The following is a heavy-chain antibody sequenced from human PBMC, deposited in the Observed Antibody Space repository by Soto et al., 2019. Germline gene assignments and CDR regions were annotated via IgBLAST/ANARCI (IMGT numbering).Heavy chain of an antibody. Sequence: SETLSLTCTASGYSITTYSYYWGWIRQSPGKGLEWIGSISYTGDSYYNPSLQGRVTISVDTPKNQFSLRLTSVTAADTALYYCVTAGGGYLAIPRDYWGHGTLVTVSS. CDR1: GYSITTYSYY. V-gene: IGHV4-39*01. CDR3: VTAGGGYLAIPRDY. J-gene: IGHJ4*01. D-gene: IGHD6-13*01. CDR2: ISYTGDS.